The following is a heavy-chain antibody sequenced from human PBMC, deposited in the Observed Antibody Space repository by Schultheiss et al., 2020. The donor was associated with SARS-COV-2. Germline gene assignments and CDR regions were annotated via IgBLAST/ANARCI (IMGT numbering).Heavy chain of an antibody. Sequence: ASVKVSCKGSGYSFTSYWISWVRQMPGKGLEWMGIINPSSGSTSYAQKFQGRVTMTRDTSTSTVYMELSSLRSEDTAVYYCARAVPYSSSTRCFDAFDIWGQGTMVTVSS. CDR1: GYSFTSYW. J-gene: IGHJ3*02. CDR2: INPSSGST. CDR3: ARAVPYSSSTRCFDAFDI. D-gene: IGHD2-2*01. V-gene: IGHV1-46*01.